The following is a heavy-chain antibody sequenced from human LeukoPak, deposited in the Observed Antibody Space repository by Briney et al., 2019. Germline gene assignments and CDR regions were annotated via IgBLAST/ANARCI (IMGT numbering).Heavy chain of an antibody. V-gene: IGHV1-69*10. J-gene: IGHJ6*02. CDR1: GGTFSSYA. D-gene: IGHD3-22*01. CDR3: ARDRAVVPPAYYGMDV. CDR2: IIPILGIA. Sequence: SVKVSCKASGGTFSSYAISWVRQAPGQGLEWMGWIIPILGIANYAQKFQGRVTITADKSTSTAYMELSSLRSEDTAVYYCARDRAVVPPAYYGMDVWGQGTTVTVSS.